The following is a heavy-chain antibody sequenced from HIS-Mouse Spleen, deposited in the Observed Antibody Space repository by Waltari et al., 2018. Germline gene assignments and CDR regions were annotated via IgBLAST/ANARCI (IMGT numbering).Heavy chain of an antibody. CDR1: GGTFSSYA. J-gene: IGHJ4*02. CDR3: AREGYCSGGSCYSRY. Sequence: QVQLVQSGAEVKKPGSSVKVSCKASGGTFSSYAISWVRQAPGQGLEWMGRHIPILGIANYAQKCQGRGTITADKSTSTAYMELSSLRSEDTAVYYCAREGYCSGGSCYSRYWGQGTLVTVSS. CDR2: HIPILGIA. V-gene: IGHV1-69*04. D-gene: IGHD2-15*01.